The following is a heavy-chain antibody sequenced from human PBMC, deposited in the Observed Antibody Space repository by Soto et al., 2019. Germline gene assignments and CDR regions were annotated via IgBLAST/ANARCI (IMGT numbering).Heavy chain of an antibody. V-gene: IGHV2-5*01. Sequence: QITLKASGPTLVKPTQTLTLTCTFSGFSLSTGGVGVGWIRQPPGKAPQWLALIYWNDDKRSSPSLNSRLTVTKDASKNQVVLTMSNMDPVDTATYCCGGYNVLTGSNGYGMDVWGEEGTISISS. J-gene: IGHJ6*02. CDR1: GFSLSTGGVG. CDR2: IYWNDDK. D-gene: IGHD3-9*01. CDR3: GGYNVLTGSNGYGMDV.